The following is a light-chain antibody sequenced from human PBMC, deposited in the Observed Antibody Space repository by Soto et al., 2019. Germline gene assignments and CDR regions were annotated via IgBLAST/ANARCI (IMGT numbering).Light chain of an antibody. CDR3: QQYNNWPKT. Sequence: ELVMTQSPATLSVSPGETASLSCRASQSVSSNLAWYQQKPGQAPRLLSYGASTRATGIPARFSGSGSGTEFTLTISSLQSEDFAVYYCQQYNNWPKTFGQGTKVDIK. CDR1: QSVSSN. V-gene: IGKV3-15*01. CDR2: GAS. J-gene: IGKJ1*01.